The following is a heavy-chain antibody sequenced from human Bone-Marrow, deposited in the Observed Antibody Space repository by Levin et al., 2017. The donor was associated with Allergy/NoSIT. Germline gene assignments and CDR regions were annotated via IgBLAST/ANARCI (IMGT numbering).Heavy chain of an antibody. CDR2: IMPIYDST. J-gene: IGHJ4*02. Sequence: PLASVKVSCKASGGSSSRSGFAWVRQAPGQGLEWMGGIMPIYDSTAYPQKFRDRVTISADESTSTIFLELRSLTSEDTAMYYCVKRADAAQLGDPYFDYWGQGTLITVSS. CDR1: GGSSSRSG. V-gene: IGHV1-69*13. D-gene: IGHD7-27*01. CDR3: VKRADAAQLGDPYFDY.